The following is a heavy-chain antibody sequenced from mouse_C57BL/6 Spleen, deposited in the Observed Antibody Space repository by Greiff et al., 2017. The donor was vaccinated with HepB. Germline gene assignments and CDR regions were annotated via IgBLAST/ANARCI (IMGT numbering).Heavy chain of an antibody. Sequence: VQLQQSGPELVKPGASVKISCKASGYTFTDYYMNWVKQSHGKSLEWIGDINPNNGGTSYNQKFKGKATLTVDKSSSTAYMELRSLTSEDSAVYYCATYDGFDWGQGTLVTVSA. D-gene: IGHD2-12*01. CDR2: INPNNGGT. V-gene: IGHV1-26*01. CDR3: ATYDGFD. CDR1: GYTFTDYY. J-gene: IGHJ3*01.